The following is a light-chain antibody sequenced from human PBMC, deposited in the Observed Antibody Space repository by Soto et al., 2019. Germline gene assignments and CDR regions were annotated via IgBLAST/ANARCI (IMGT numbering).Light chain of an antibody. CDR3: QSYDSSIDVV. Sequence: NFMLTQPHSVSESPGKTVTISCTRSSGSIASNYVQWYQQRPGSAPTTVIYEDNQRPSGVPDRFSGSIDSSSNSASLTISGLKTEDEADYYCQSYDSSIDVVFSGGTKLTVL. V-gene: IGLV6-57*04. CDR1: SGSIASNY. CDR2: EDN. J-gene: IGLJ2*01.